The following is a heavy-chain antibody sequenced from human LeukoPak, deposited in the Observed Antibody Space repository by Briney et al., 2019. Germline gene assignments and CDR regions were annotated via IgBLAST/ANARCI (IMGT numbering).Heavy chain of an antibody. CDR2: IYTSGST. V-gene: IGHV4-4*07. Sequence: NPSETLSLTCTVSGGSISSYYWSWIRQPAGKGLEWIGRIYTSGSTNYNPSLKSRLTMSVDTSKNQFSLKLGSVTAADTAVYYCVRNERAWLSFDHWGQGILVTVSS. D-gene: IGHD3-9*01. CDR3: VRNERAWLSFDH. J-gene: IGHJ4*02. CDR1: GGSISSYY.